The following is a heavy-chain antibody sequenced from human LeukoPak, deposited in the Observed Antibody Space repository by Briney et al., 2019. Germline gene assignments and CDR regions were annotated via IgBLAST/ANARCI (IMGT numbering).Heavy chain of an antibody. CDR2: IYYSGST. D-gene: IGHD6-19*01. Sequence: SETLSLTCTVSGGSISNYYWSWIRQPPGKGLEWIGYIYYSGSTNYNPSLKSRVTISVDTSKNQFSLKLSSVTAADTAVYYCARAISSGWYPPLFDYWGQGTLVTVSS. J-gene: IGHJ4*02. V-gene: IGHV4-59*01. CDR1: GGSISNYY. CDR3: ARAISSGWYPPLFDY.